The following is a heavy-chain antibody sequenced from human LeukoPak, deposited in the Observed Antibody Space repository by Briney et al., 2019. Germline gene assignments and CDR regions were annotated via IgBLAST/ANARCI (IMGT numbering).Heavy chain of an antibody. V-gene: IGHV1-18*01. CDR3: ARDTYLGYCSSTSCYSDAFDI. Sequence: GASVKVSCKASGYTFTSYGISWVRQAPGQGLEWMGWISAYNGNTNYAQKLQGRVTMTTDTSTSTAYMELRSLRSDDTAVHYCARDTYLGYCSSTSCYSDAFDIWGQGTMVTVSS. D-gene: IGHD2-2*02. CDR2: ISAYNGNT. CDR1: GYTFTSYG. J-gene: IGHJ3*02.